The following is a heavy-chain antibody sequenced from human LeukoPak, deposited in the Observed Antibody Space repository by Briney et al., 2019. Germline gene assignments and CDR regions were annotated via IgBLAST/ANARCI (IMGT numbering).Heavy chain of an antibody. V-gene: IGHV4-34*01. Sequence: SETLSLTCAVYGGSFSAYYWSWIRQPPGKGLEWIGEINHSGSTNYNPSLRSRVTLSVDTSKNHFSLRLSSVTAADTAVYYCARGFANSDYFDYWGQGTPVTVSS. CDR3: ARGFANSDYFDY. J-gene: IGHJ4*02. CDR2: INHSGST. D-gene: IGHD1/OR15-1a*01. CDR1: GGSFSAYY.